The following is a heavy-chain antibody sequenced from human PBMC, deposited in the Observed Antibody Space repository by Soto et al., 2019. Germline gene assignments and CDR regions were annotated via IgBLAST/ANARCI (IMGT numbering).Heavy chain of an antibody. D-gene: IGHD4-17*01. CDR1: GFTFSSYA. Sequence: QVQLVESGGGVVQPGRSLRLSCAASGFTFSSYAMHWVRQAPGKGLEWVAVISDDGSNKYYADSVKGRFTISRDNSKNTLYRQMNSRRAEDTPVYYCERSSHYGGNANFDYWGQGTLVTVSS. CDR2: ISDDGSNK. CDR3: ERSSHYGGNANFDY. V-gene: IGHV3-30-3*01. J-gene: IGHJ4*02.